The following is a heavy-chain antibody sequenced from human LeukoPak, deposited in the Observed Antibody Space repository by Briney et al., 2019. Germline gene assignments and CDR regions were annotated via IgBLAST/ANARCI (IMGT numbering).Heavy chain of an antibody. CDR3: ARDHRWLRGYYYYGMDV. D-gene: IGHD5-18*01. CDR2: ISYDGSNK. V-gene: IGHV3-30-3*01. J-gene: IGHJ6*02. CDR1: GFTFSSYA. Sequence: GGSLRLSCAASGFTFSSYAMHWVRQAPGKGLEWVAVISYDGSNKYYADSVKGRFTISRDNSKNTLYLQMNSLRAEDTAVYYCARDHRWLRGYYYYGMDVWGQGTTVTVSS.